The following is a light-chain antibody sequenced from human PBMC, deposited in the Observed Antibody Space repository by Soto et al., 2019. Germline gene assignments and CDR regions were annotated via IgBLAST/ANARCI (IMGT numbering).Light chain of an antibody. J-gene: IGKJ3*01. CDR3: QQSFTSPFT. Sequence: DIQMTQSPSSLSASVGDRVTITCRASQTIITYLNWYQQKPGKAPNLLIYAASSLQSGVPSRFSGSGSGTDSTLTISSLQFEDFATYYCQQSFTSPFTFGPGTKVDIK. CDR2: AAS. V-gene: IGKV1-39*01. CDR1: QTIITY.